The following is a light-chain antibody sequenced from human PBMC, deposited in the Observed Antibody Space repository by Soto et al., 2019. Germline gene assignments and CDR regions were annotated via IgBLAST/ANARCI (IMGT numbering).Light chain of an antibody. Sequence: QSVLTQPASVSGSPGQSITISCIGTSSDVGGSDYVSWYQQHPGKAPKLVIYDVSNRPSGVSDRFSGSKSGNTASLTISGLQAEDEADDYCCSYTRSNSLVLFGGGTKLTVL. V-gene: IGLV2-14*01. J-gene: IGLJ2*01. CDR2: DVS. CDR1: SSDVGGSDY. CDR3: CSYTRSNSLVL.